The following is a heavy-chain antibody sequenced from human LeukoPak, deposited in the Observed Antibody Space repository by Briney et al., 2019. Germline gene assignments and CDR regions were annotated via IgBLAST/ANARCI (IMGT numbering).Heavy chain of an antibody. Sequence: TGGSLRLPCAASGFTFSSYEMNWVRQAPGKGLEWVSYISSSGSTIYYADSVKGRFTISRDNAKNSLYLQMNSLRAEDTAVYYCARAYYDSSGDYWGQGTLVTVSS. D-gene: IGHD3-22*01. CDR1: GFTFSSYE. CDR3: ARAYYDSSGDY. CDR2: ISSSGSTI. J-gene: IGHJ4*02. V-gene: IGHV3-48*03.